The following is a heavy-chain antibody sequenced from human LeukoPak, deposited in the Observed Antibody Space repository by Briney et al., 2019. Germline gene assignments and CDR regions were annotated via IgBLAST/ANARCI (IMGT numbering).Heavy chain of an antibody. CDR2: INPNSGGT. Sequence: ASVKVSCKASGYTFTGYYMHWVRRAPGQGLEWMGWINPNSGGTNYAQKFQGWVTMTRDTSASTAYMELSRLRSDDTAVYYCAREGITGSKVDYWGQGTLVTVSS. CDR3: AREGITGSKVDY. CDR1: GYTFTGYY. V-gene: IGHV1-2*04. D-gene: IGHD1/OR15-1a*01. J-gene: IGHJ4*02.